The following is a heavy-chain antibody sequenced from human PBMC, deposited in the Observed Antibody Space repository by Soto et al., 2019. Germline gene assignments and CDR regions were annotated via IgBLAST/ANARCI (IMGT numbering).Heavy chain of an antibody. D-gene: IGHD4-4*01. J-gene: IGHJ6*02. Sequence: GGSLRLSCEASGFTFGIYWMSWVRQAPGKGLEWVATIKLDGSEKKYVDSVKGRFTTSRDNAKNSLYLQMNSLRAEDTAVYYCARDYSNYGMDVWGQGTTVTVSS. CDR1: GFTFGIYW. V-gene: IGHV3-7*01. CDR2: IKLDGSEK. CDR3: ARDYSNYGMDV.